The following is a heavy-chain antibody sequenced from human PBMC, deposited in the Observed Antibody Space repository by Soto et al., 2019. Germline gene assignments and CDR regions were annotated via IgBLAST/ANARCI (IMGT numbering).Heavy chain of an antibody. Sequence: SETLSLTCTVSGRSITSYYYTWLRQSPGKGLEWIGHLYYDEEPKYNPSFSSRVSMSIDRSKDQFSLKVRSVTAADTAVYYCARETYGDYVGYFDPWGQGIQVTVSS. J-gene: IGHJ5*02. CDR2: LYYDEEP. D-gene: IGHD4-17*01. CDR3: ARETYGDYVGYFDP. V-gene: IGHV4-59*12. CDR1: GRSITSYY.